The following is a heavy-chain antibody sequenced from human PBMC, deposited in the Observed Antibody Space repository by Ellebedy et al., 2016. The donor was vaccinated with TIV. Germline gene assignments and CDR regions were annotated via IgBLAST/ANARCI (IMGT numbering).Heavy chain of an antibody. V-gene: IGHV3-30*03. D-gene: IGHD4-11*01. J-gene: IGHJ4*02. Sequence: PGGSLRLSCAASGFTFSSYGLHWVRQAPGKGLEGVAFISYDGSRKYYTDSVKGRFTISRDNSMNTLYLQMNSLRAEDTAVYYCARERDYTSQLDYWGQGTLVTVSS. CDR3: ARERDYTSQLDY. CDR2: ISYDGSRK. CDR1: GFTFSSYG.